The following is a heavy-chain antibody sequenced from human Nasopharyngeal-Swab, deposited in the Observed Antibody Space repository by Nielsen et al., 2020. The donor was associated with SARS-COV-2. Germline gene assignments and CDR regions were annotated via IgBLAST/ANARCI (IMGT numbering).Heavy chain of an antibody. CDR2: IYNSGRT. J-gene: IGHJ4*02. Sequence: GSLRLSCTVSGGSISNYYWSWIRQPPGKRLEWIGYIYNSGRTTDYNPSLKSRVTISLDTSKNQFSLKLSSVTAADTAVYYCARGGDGGLAHFDYWSQGNLVTVSS. CDR3: ARGGDGGLAHFDY. V-gene: IGHV4-59*01. CDR1: GGSISNYY. D-gene: IGHD2-21*01.